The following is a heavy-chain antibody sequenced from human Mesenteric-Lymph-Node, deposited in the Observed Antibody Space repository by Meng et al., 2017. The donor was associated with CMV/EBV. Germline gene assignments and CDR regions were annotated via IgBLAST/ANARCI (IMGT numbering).Heavy chain of an antibody. Sequence: GGSLRLSCEASGFSFSYYGMNWVRQAPGKGLEWVSSITSSGNYMYYADSVKGRFTISRDSAKDSLYLQMNSRRVEDTAVYYCAREISMLRGGADWGQGTLVTVSS. J-gene: IGHJ4*02. CDR2: ITSSGNYM. D-gene: IGHD3-10*01. V-gene: IGHV3-21*01. CDR1: GFSFSYYG. CDR3: AREISMLRGGAD.